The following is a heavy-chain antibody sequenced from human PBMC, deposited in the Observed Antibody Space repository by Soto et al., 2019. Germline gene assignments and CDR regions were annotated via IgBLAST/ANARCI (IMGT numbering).Heavy chain of an antibody. CDR2: ISYDGSNK. V-gene: IGHV3-30*18. CDR3: AKDGDYGDYYYGMDV. D-gene: IGHD4-17*01. CDR1: GFTFSSYG. Sequence: PGGSLRLSCAASGFTFSSYGMHWVRQAPGKGLEWVAVISYDGSNKYYADSVKGRFTISRDNSKNTLYLQMNSLRAEDTAVYYCAKDGDYGDYYYGMDVWGHGTTITV. J-gene: IGHJ6*02.